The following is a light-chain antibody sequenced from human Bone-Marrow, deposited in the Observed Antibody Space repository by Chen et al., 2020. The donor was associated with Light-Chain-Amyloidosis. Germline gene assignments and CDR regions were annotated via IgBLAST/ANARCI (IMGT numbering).Light chain of an antibody. CDR2: WAS. V-gene: IGKV4-1*01. J-gene: IGKJ1*01. CDR1: QNILHYSDHHNY. CDR3: QQYYDTPPT. Sequence: DIVMTQSPDSLTVSLGERATINCKSSQNILHYSDHHNYLAWYQQRPGQPPKFLFYWASTRESGVPDRFSGSGSGTDFTLTISSLQAEDVAVYYCQQYYDTPPTFGQGTKVEVK.